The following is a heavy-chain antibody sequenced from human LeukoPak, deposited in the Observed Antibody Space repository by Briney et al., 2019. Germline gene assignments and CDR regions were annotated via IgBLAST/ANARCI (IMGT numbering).Heavy chain of an antibody. J-gene: IGHJ3*02. CDR2: MNPNSGNT. Sequence: GASVKVSCKASGYTFTSYDINWVRQATGQGPEWIGWMNPNSGNTGYAQKFQGRVIMTRNTSISTAYMDLSSLKSEDTAVYYCARDFRAVAGRGAFDIWGQGTMVTVSS. D-gene: IGHD6-19*01. V-gene: IGHV1-8*01. CDR1: GYTFTSYD. CDR3: ARDFRAVAGRGAFDI.